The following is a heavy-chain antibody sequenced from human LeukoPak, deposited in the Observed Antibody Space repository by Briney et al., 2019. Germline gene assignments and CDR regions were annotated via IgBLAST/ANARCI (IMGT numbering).Heavy chain of an antibody. V-gene: IGHV4-59*01. CDR2: IYYSGST. D-gene: IGHD2-2*01. CDR1: GGSISSYY. CDR3: ARADPNRGIVVVPAEFDY. Sequence: PSETLSLTCTVSGGSISSYYWSWIRQPPGKGLEWIGYIYYSGSTNYNPSLKSRVTISVDTSKNQFSLKLSSVTAADTAVYYCARADPNRGIVVVPAEFDYWGQGTLVTVSS. J-gene: IGHJ4*02.